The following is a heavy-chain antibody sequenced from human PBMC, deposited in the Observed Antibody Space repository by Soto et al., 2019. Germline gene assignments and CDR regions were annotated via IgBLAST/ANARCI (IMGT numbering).Heavy chain of an antibody. Sequence: GGSLRLSCAASGFTFSRYGMHWVRQAPGKGLEWVAVISSDGTNKYHADSVKGRFSISRDNSKNTLYLQMNSLRGEDTAVYYCAKDGGSIFSYYGMDVWGQGTTVTV. CDR3: AKDGGSIFSYYGMDV. CDR2: ISSDGTNK. D-gene: IGHD2-15*01. J-gene: IGHJ6*02. CDR1: GFTFSRYG. V-gene: IGHV3-30*18.